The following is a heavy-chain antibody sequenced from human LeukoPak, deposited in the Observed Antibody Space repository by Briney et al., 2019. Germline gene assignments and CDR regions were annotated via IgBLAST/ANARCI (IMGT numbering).Heavy chain of an antibody. V-gene: IGHV3-48*04. Sequence: GGSLRLSCAASGFTFSSYSMNWVRQAPGKGLEWISYISSTTSTIYYADSVKGRFTISRDNAKNSLYLQMNSLRAEDTAVYYCATPLNPYCSSTSCSSDYWGQGTLVTVSS. CDR1: GFTFSSYS. CDR2: ISSTTSTI. J-gene: IGHJ4*02. D-gene: IGHD2-2*01. CDR3: ATPLNPYCSSTSCSSDY.